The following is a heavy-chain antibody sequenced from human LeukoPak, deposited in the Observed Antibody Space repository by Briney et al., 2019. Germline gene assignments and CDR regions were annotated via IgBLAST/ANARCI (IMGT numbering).Heavy chain of an antibody. Sequence: PSETLSLTCTVSGGSISSYYWSWIRKPPGKGLEWIRYIYYSGSTNYNPSLKSRVTISVDTSKNQFSLKLSSVTAADTAVYYCARLEGYYYDSSGLDYWGQGTLVTVSS. CDR2: IYYSGST. V-gene: IGHV4-59*08. D-gene: IGHD3-22*01. CDR1: GGSISSYY. CDR3: ARLEGYYYDSSGLDY. J-gene: IGHJ4*02.